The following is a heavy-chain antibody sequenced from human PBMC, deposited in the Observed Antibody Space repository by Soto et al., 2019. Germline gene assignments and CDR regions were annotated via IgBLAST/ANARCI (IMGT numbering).Heavy chain of an antibody. V-gene: IGHV3-21*01. CDR3: ARVPWGGDSYGMDV. J-gene: IGHJ6*02. Sequence: EVQLVESGGGLVKPGGSLRLSCAASGFTFSSYSMNWVRQAPGKGLEWVSSISSSSSYIYYADSVKGRFTISRDNAKNSLYLQMNSLRAEDTAVYYCARVPWGGDSYGMDVWGQGTTVTVSS. D-gene: IGHD2-21*02. CDR2: ISSSSSYI. CDR1: GFTFSSYS.